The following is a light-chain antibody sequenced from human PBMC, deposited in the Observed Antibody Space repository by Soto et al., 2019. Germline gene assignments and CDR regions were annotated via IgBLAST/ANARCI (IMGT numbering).Light chain of an antibody. J-gene: IGLJ2*01. CDR1: SSDVGGYNY. V-gene: IGLV2-14*01. Sequence: QSALTQPASVSGSPGQSITISCTGTSSDVGGYNYVTWYQQHPGKAPKLMIYDVSNRPSGVSNRFSGSKSGNTASLTISGLQAEDEADYFCNSYTSSSTLVVFGGGIKVTVL. CDR3: NSYTSSSTLVV. CDR2: DVS.